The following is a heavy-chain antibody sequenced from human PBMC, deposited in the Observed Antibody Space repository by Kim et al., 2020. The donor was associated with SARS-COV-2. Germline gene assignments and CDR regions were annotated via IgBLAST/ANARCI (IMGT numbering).Heavy chain of an antibody. J-gene: IGHJ4*02. D-gene: IGHD3-22*01. CDR2: IKIKTDGGTT. Sequence: GGSLRLSCAASGFTFSNAWMSWVRQAPGKGLEWVGRIKIKTDGGTTDYAAPVKCRFTISRDDSKNTLYLQMNSLKTEYTAVYYCTTSPDYYDSSGYPGYWGQGTLVTVSS. V-gene: IGHV3-15*01. CDR3: TTSPDYYDSSGYPGY. CDR1: GFTFSNAW.